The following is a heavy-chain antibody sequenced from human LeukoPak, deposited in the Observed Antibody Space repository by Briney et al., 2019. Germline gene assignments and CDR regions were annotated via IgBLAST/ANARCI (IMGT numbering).Heavy chain of an antibody. Sequence: PGGSLRLSCAASGFTFSSYGMHWVRQAPGKGLEWVAFISYDGSNKYYADSVKGRFTISRDNSKNTLYLQMNSLRAEDTAVYYCAKDRKGDYEGFDYWGQGTLVTVSS. CDR3: AKDRKGDYEGFDY. J-gene: IGHJ4*02. V-gene: IGHV3-30*18. D-gene: IGHD4-17*01. CDR1: GFTFSSYG. CDR2: ISYDGSNK.